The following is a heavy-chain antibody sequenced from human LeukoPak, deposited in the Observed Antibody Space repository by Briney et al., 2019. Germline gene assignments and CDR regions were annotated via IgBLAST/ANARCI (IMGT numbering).Heavy chain of an antibody. J-gene: IGHJ4*02. CDR1: GFTFSSYW. CDR2: IKQDGSEK. CDR3: ARLRVPLPDSSSSDY. D-gene: IGHD6-13*01. V-gene: IGHV3-7*01. Sequence: GGSLRLSCAASGFTFSSYWMSWVRQAPGKGLEWVANIKQDGSEKYYVDSVKGRFTISRDNAKNSLYLQMNSLRAEDTAVYYCARLRVPLPDSSSSDYWGQGTLVTVSS.